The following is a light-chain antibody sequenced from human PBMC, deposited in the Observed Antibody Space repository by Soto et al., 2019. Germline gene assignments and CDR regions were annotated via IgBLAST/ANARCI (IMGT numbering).Light chain of an antibody. CDR1: QSINRH. Sequence: EIVLTPSPATLSLSPVERATLSCRASQSINRHLAWYRQKPGQAPRLLIYDASNRATGIPARFSGSGSGTDFTLTISSLEPEDFAVYFCQQFSSSPLTFGGGTKVDIK. J-gene: IGKJ4*01. CDR3: QQFSSSPLT. CDR2: DAS. V-gene: IGKV3-11*01.